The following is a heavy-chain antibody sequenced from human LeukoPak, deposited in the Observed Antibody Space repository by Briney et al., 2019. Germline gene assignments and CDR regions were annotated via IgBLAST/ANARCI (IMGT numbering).Heavy chain of an antibody. V-gene: IGHV3-33*03. CDR3: VMYGSSGS. CDR1: GFTFSSHG. D-gene: IGHD6-19*01. Sequence: PGRSLRLSCAASGFTFSSHGMHWVRQAPGKGLEWVAVIWYDGSKEYYADSVKGRFTISRDNAKNSLYLQMNSLRAEDTAVYYCVMYGSSGSWGQGTLVTVSS. CDR2: IWYDGSKE. J-gene: IGHJ5*02.